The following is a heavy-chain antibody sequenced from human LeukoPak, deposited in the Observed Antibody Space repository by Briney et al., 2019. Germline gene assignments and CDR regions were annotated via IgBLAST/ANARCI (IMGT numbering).Heavy chain of an antibody. CDR3: ARDRNIVVVPSALELLLLPYSHDGMDV. V-gene: IGHV3-48*01. J-gene: IGHJ6*02. D-gene: IGHD2-2*01. CDR1: GFTFSSYS. CDR2: ISSSSSTI. Sequence: GGSLRLSCAASGFTFSSYSMNWVRQAPGKGLEWVSYISSSSSTIYYADSVKGRFTISRDNAKNSLYLQMNSLRAEDTAVYYCARDRNIVVVPSALELLLLPYSHDGMDVWGQGTTVTVSS.